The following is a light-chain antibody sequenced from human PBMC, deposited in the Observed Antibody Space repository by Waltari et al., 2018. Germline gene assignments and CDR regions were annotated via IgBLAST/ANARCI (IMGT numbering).Light chain of an antibody. CDR2: EVT. CDR3: TSYAGSNKAV. J-gene: IGLJ2*01. Sequence: QSALTQPPSASGSPEQSVTISCTGTSNDVGGYNFVSWYQQHPGKAPKLMIFEVTKRPSGVPDRCAGSKSGNTASLTVSGLQAEDEADDYCTSYAGSNKAVFGGGTKLTVL. CDR1: SNDVGGYNF. V-gene: IGLV2-8*01.